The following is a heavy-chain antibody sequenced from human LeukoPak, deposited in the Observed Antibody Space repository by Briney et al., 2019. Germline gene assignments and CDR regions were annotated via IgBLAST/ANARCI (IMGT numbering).Heavy chain of an antibody. Sequence: ASVKVSCKSSGYTFTGYYLHWVRQAPGQGLEWMGGIIPIFGTANYAQKFQGRVTITADESTSTAYMELSSLRSEDTAVYYCARDGDGYNFPLDYWGQGTLVTVSS. D-gene: IGHD5-24*01. V-gene: IGHV1-69*13. CDR2: IIPIFGTA. CDR1: GYTFTGYY. J-gene: IGHJ4*02. CDR3: ARDGDGYNFPLDY.